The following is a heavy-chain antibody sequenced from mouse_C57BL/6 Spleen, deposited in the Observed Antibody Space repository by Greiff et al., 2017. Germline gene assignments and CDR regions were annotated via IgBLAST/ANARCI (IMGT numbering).Heavy chain of an antibody. CDR2: IHPNSGST. D-gene: IGHD4-1*01. CDR1: GYTFTSYW. Sequence: VKLQQPGAELVKPGASVKLSCKASGYTFTSYWMHWVKQRPGQGLEWIGMIHPNSGSTNYNEKFKSKATLTVDKSSSTAYMQLSSLTSEDSAVYYCARPGAGTRAMDYWGQGTSVTVSS. CDR3: ARPGAGTRAMDY. V-gene: IGHV1-64*01. J-gene: IGHJ4*01.